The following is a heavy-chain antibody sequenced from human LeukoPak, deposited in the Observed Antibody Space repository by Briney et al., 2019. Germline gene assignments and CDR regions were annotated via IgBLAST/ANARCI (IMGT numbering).Heavy chain of an antibody. D-gene: IGHD2-21*01. V-gene: IGHV4-4*02. CDR3: AISPYCSGDDCYSDFDS. J-gene: IGHJ4*02. CDR1: GGSINSNNW. Sequence: PSGTLSLTCAVSGGSINSNNWWTWVRQPPGKGLEWIGEVHRSGGTNYNPSLKSRVTISLDESKNHFSPKLTSVTAADTAFYYCAISPYCSGDDCYSDFDSWGQGTLVTVSS. CDR2: VHRSGGT.